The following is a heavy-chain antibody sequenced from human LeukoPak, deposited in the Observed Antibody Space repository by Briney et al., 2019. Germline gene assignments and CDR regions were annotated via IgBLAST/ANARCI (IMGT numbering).Heavy chain of an antibody. CDR1: GFTFSNYA. Sequence: GGSLRLSCAASGFTFSNYAMSWVRQAPEKGLEWVSTISGSGGSTYYADSVKGRFTISRDNSKNTLYLQMNSLRAEDTAVYYCAKGENYDILTGYCGYYYYGMDVWGKGTTVTVSS. CDR3: AKGENYDILTGYCGYYYYGMDV. D-gene: IGHD3-9*01. CDR2: ISGSGGST. J-gene: IGHJ6*04. V-gene: IGHV3-23*01.